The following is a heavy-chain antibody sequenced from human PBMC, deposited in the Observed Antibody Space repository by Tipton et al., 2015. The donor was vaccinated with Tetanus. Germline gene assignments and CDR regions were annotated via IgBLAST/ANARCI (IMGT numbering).Heavy chain of an antibody. CDR3: ARERHLDY. Sequence: QSGPEVKKPGASVKVSCKASGYTFSKYGISWVRQAPGQGLEWMGWINPNSGATNYAQKFQGRVTMTRDTSISTAYMELSSLRSDDTAVYYCARERHLDYWGQGTLVTVSS. J-gene: IGHJ4*02. CDR2: INPNSGAT. V-gene: IGHV1-2*02. CDR1: GYTFSKYG. D-gene: IGHD1-1*01.